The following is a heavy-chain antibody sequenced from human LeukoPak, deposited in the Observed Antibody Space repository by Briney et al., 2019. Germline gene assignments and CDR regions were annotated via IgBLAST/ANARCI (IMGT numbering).Heavy chain of an antibody. Sequence: GGSLRLSCAASGFTFDDYAMHWVRQAPGKGLEWVSGISWNSGSIGYADSVKGRFTISRDNAKNSLYLQMNSLGAEDTALYYCAKATAMVGYYGMDVCGQGTTVTVSS. CDR3: AKATAMVGYYGMDV. CDR2: ISWNSGSI. D-gene: IGHD5-18*01. CDR1: GFTFDDYA. V-gene: IGHV3-9*01. J-gene: IGHJ6*02.